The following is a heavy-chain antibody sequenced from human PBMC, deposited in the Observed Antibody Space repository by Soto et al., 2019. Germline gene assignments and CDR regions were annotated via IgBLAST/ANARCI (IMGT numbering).Heavy chain of an antibody. CDR2: INHSGST. CDR1: GGSFSGYY. Sequence: SETLSLTCAVYGGSFSGYYWSWIGQPPGKGLEWIGEINHSGSTNYNPSLKSRVTISVDTSKNQFSLKLSSVTAADTAVYYCARFRSGAGKYYYYYGMDVWGQGTTVTVS. D-gene: IGHD3-10*01. V-gene: IGHV4-34*01. J-gene: IGHJ6*02. CDR3: ARFRSGAGKYYYYYGMDV.